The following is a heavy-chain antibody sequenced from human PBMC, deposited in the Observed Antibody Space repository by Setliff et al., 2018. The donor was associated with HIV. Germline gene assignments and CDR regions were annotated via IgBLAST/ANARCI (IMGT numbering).Heavy chain of an antibody. J-gene: IGHJ4*01. D-gene: IGHD2-15*01. CDR3: AKDGISGGAYPPYYFDY. CDR1: GFTFSNAW. Sequence: GGSLRLSCAASGFTFSNAWMSWVRQAPGKGLEWVSVISGSGASTFYADSVKGRFTISRDNSKNTLYLQMNGLRVEDTAVYYCAKDGISGGAYPPYYFDYWGHGTLVTVSS. V-gene: IGHV3-23*01. CDR2: ISGSGAST.